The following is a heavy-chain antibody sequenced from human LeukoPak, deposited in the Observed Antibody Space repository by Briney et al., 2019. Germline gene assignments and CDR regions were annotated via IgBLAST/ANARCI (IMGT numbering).Heavy chain of an antibody. V-gene: IGHV3-23*01. J-gene: IGHJ6*03. CDR2: ISGSGGST. CDR3: AKASVQLERRGKYYYYYYMDV. CDR1: EFTFSSYA. Sequence: SGGSLRLSCAASEFTFSSYAMSWVRQAPGKGLEWVSAISGSGGSTYYADSVKGRFTISRDNSKNTLYLQMNSLRAEDTAVYYCAKASVQLERRGKYYYYYYMDVWGKGTTVTVSS. D-gene: IGHD1-1*01.